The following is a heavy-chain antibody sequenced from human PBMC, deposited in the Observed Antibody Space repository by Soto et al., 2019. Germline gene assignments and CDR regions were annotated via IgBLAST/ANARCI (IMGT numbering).Heavy chain of an antibody. Sequence: LXLSCAASGFTFSRYAMSWCLQAPVKGLEWVSAISGSGGSTYYADSVKGRFTISRDNSKNTLYLQMNSLRAEDTAVYYCAKDIEYCSSTSCYTGANFDYWGQGTLVTVSS. CDR2: ISGSGGST. CDR3: AKDIEYCSSTSCYTGANFDY. CDR1: GFTFSRYA. D-gene: IGHD2-2*02. J-gene: IGHJ4*02. V-gene: IGHV3-23*01.